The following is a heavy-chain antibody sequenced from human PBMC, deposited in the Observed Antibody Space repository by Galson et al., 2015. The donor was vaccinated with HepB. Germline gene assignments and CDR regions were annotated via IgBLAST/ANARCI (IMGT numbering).Heavy chain of an antibody. Sequence: SLRLSCAASGFTSSSYWMSWVRQVPGKGLEWVANIKQDGSETKYVDSVKGRFTIFRDNAKNSLYLQMNSLRAEDTAVYYCARVGFDFWSGYYPFDYWGQGTLVTVSS. J-gene: IGHJ4*02. V-gene: IGHV3-7*01. CDR1: GFTSSSYW. CDR2: IKQDGSET. CDR3: ARVGFDFWSGYYPFDY. D-gene: IGHD3-3*01.